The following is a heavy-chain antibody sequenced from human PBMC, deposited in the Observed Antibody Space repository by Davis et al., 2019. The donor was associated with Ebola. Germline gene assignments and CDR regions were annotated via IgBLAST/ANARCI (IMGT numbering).Heavy chain of an antibody. D-gene: IGHD1-26*01. CDR1: GYTFTSYY. J-gene: IGHJ4*02. CDR2: INPSGGST. Sequence: ASVKVSCKASGYTFTSYYMHWVRQAPGQGLEWMGIINPSGGSTSYAQKFQGRVTMTRDTSTSTVYMELSSLRSEDTAVYYCARDLFSAIVGATTSDYWGQGTLVTVSS. V-gene: IGHV1-46*01. CDR3: ARDLFSAIVGATTSDY.